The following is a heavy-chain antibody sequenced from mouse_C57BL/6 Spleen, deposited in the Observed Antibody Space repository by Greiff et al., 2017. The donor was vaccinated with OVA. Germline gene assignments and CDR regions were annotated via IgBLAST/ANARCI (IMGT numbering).Heavy chain of an antibody. CDR1: GYTFTSYW. CDR2: IDPSDSYT. V-gene: IGHV1-50*01. D-gene: IGHD2-12*01. CDR3: ARGERRGFAY. J-gene: IGHJ3*01. Sequence: VQLQQPGAELVKPGASVKLSCKASGYTFTSYWMQWVKQRPGQGLEWIGEIDPSDSYTNYNQKFKGKATLTVDTSSSTAYMQLSSLTSEDSAVYYCARGERRGFAYWGQGTLVTVSA.